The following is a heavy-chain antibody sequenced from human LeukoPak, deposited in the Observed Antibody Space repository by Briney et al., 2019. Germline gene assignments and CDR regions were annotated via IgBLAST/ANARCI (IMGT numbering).Heavy chain of an antibody. V-gene: IGHV3-66*04. CDR1: GFTVSSNY. CDR3: ARPRTYYYDSSGYYGY. Sequence: PGGSLRLSCAASGFTVSSNYMSWVRQAPGKGLEWVSVIYSGGSTYYADSVNGRFTISRDKAKNLLSLQMNSLRAADTAVYYCARPRTYYYDSSGYYGYWGQGTLVTVSS. CDR2: IYSGGST. D-gene: IGHD3-22*01. J-gene: IGHJ4*02.